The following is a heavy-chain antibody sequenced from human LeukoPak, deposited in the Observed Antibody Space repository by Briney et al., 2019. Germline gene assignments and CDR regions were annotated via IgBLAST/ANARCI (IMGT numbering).Heavy chain of an antibody. J-gene: IGHJ5*02. Sequence: VASVTVSCTASGYTFTGYYMHWVRQAPGQGLEWMGWINPNSGGTNYAQKFQGRVTMTRDTSISTAYMELSRLRSDDTAVYYCARDKALIAAANKNWFDPWGQGTLVTVSS. V-gene: IGHV1-2*02. CDR2: INPNSGGT. CDR3: ARDKALIAAANKNWFDP. CDR1: GYTFTGYY. D-gene: IGHD6-13*01.